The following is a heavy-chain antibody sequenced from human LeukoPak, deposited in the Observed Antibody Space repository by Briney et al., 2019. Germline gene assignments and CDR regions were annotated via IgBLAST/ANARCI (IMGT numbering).Heavy chain of an antibody. Sequence: GPSVKVSCKSSGHSFGSYSFSWVRQAPGRGLEWMGVIIPIFCTTKYTQKFQGRVTISTDESTSTAYMELSSLRSEDTAIYYWARDLYCTLGVCVSPGAFDLWGQGTMVTVSS. D-gene: IGHD2-8*01. CDR1: GHSFGSYS. J-gene: IGHJ3*01. V-gene: IGHV1-69*05. CDR3: ARDLYCTLGVCVSPGAFDL. CDR2: IIPIFCTT.